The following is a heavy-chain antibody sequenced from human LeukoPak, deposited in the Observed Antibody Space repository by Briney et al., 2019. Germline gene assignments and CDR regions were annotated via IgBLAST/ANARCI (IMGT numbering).Heavy chain of an antibody. CDR3: AKDIYGPGTYGGMDV. J-gene: IGHJ6*04. CDR1: GFTFSSYG. Sequence: GRSLRLSCAASGFTFSSYGMHWVRQAPGKGLEWVTLISYDGSNNYYAGSVKGRFTISRDNSKNTLDLQMNSLRAEDTAVYYCAKDIYGPGTYGGMDVWGKRTTVTVSS. D-gene: IGHD3-10*01. V-gene: IGHV3-30*18. CDR2: ISYDGSNN.